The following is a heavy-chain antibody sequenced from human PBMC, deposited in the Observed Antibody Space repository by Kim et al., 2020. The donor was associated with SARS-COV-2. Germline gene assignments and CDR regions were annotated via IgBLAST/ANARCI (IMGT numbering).Heavy chain of an antibody. D-gene: IGHD7-27*01. CDR3: AMHTAKLMDPWGYYYGMDV. V-gene: IGHV5-51*01. Sequence: GESLQISCKGSGYSFTSYWIGWVRQMPGKGLEWMGIIYPGDSDTRYSPSFQGQVTISADKSISTAYLQWSSLKASDTAMYYCAMHTAKLMDPWGYYYGMDVWGQGTTVTVSS. J-gene: IGHJ6*02. CDR2: IYPGDSDT. CDR1: GYSFTSYW.